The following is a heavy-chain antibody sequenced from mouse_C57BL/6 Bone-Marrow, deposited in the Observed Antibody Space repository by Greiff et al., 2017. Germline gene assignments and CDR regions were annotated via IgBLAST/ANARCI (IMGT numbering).Heavy chain of an antibody. CDR2: IYPGNIDT. CDR1: GYTFTSYW. Sequence: DVQLQESGTVLARPGASVKMSCKTSGYTFTSYWMHWVKQRPGQGLEWIGAIYPGNIDTSYNQKFKGKAKLTAVTSASTAYMELSSLTNEDSAVYYCTEYSNYGAYWGQGTLVTVSA. V-gene: IGHV1-5*01. J-gene: IGHJ3*01. D-gene: IGHD2-5*01. CDR3: TEYSNYGAY.